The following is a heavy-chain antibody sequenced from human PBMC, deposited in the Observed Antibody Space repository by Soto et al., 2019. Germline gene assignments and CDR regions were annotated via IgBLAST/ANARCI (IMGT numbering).Heavy chain of an antibody. CDR3: ARRWKYRCNAPKAF. D-gene: IGHD1-1*01. J-gene: IGHJ4*02. CDR1: ENYFNEYW. CDR2: IFPGDSDT. Sequence: GESLKISCKASENYFNEYWIAWVRQMPGKGLEWVAIIFPGDSDTAYSPAIQGHVTSSADNSINTAYLQWTSLRATDTAMYYCARRWKYRCNAPKAFWGQGTMVTVSS. V-gene: IGHV5-51*01.